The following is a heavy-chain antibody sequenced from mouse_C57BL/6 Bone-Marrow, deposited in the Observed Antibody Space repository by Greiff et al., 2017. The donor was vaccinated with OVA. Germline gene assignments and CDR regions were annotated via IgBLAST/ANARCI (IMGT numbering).Heavy chain of an antibody. Sequence: EVQLQESGPGLVKPSQSLSLTCSVTGYSITSGYYWNWIRQFPGNKLEWMGYISYDGSNNYNPSLKNRISITRDTSKNQFFLKLNSVTTEDTATYYCAREHYGSRGYAMDYWGQGTSVTVSS. J-gene: IGHJ4*01. CDR1: GYSITSGYY. CDR3: AREHYGSRGYAMDY. V-gene: IGHV3-6*01. CDR2: ISYDGSN. D-gene: IGHD1-1*01.